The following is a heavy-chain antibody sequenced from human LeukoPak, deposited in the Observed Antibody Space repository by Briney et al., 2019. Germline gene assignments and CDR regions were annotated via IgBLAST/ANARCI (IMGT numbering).Heavy chain of an antibody. J-gene: IGHJ4*02. D-gene: IGHD2/OR15-2a*01. V-gene: IGHV3-30*18. CDR1: GFTFSNYG. CDR3: AKIRAYYYLDQ. CDR2: ISYDGSNK. Sequence: GGSLRLSCAVSGFTFSNYGMQWVRQAPGKGLEWVTFISYDGSNKYYADSVKGRFTISRDNSKNTLYLQMNSLRPEDTAVYYCAKIRAYYYLDQWGQGTLVTVSS.